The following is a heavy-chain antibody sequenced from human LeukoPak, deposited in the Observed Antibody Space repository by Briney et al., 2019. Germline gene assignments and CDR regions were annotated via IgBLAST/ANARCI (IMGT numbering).Heavy chain of an antibody. D-gene: IGHD3-16*02. CDR1: GLTFSSYE. CDR2: ISSSGSTI. CDR3: ARLARGVIVKSAQIDY. Sequence: PGGSLRLSCAASGLTFSSYEMNWVRQAPGKGLEWVSYISSSGSTIYYADSVKGRFTISRDNSKNTLYLQMNSLRAEDTAVYYCARLARGVIVKSAQIDYWGQGTLVTVSS. J-gene: IGHJ4*02. V-gene: IGHV3-48*03.